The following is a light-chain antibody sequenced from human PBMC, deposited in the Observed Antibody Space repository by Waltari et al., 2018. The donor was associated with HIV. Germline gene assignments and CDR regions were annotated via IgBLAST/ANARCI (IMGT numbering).Light chain of an antibody. CDR1: QGVGSN. CDR3: QQNTLRLPLT. J-gene: IGKJ4*01. CDR2: GAS. Sequence: EIVMTQSPVTLSVSPGERAILSCRASQGVGSNLAGYQQKPGKAPRLLIYGASTRVTGIPDRFNGSGSGTDFTLIISSLQSEDFAVYHCQQNTLRLPLTFGGGTKVEIK. V-gene: IGKV3-15*01.